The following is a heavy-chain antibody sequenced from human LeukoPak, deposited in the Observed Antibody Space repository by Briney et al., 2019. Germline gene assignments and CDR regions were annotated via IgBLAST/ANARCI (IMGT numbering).Heavy chain of an antibody. V-gene: IGHV1-69*06. CDR1: GGTFSSYT. CDR2: IIPNFGTP. CDR3: ARVSVDTSMGLDS. J-gene: IGHJ4*02. Sequence: SVKVSCKASGGTFSSYTISWVRQAPGQGLEWMGGIIPNFGTPNYAQKFQGRVTITADKSTSTAYMELSSMRSEDTAVYYCARVSVDTSMGLDSWGQGTMVTVSS. D-gene: IGHD5-18*01.